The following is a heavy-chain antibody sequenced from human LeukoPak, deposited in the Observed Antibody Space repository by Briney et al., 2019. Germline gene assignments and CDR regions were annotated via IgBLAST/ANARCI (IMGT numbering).Heavy chain of an antibody. V-gene: IGHV1-69*05. D-gene: IGHD2-2*02. CDR3: ARGKVVPAAIHGGDYYYYMDV. CDR2: IIPIFGTA. CDR1: GGTFSSYA. J-gene: IGHJ6*03. Sequence: GASVTVSCKASGGTFSSYAISWVRQAPGQGLEWMGGIIPIFGTANYAQKFQGRVTITTDESTSTAYMELSSLRSEDTAVYYCARGKVVPAAIHGGDYYYYMDVWGKGATVTVSS.